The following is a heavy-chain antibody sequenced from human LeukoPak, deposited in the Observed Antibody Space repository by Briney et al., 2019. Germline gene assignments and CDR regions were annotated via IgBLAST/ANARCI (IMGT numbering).Heavy chain of an antibody. D-gene: IGHD3-3*01. Sequence: SETLSLTCTVSGGSISCSSYYWGWIRQPPGKGLEWIGSIFYSGSTYYNPSLKSRVTISVDTSRNQFSLKVNSVTAADTAVYYCARSTIFAVPAPFGYWGQGILVTVSS. V-gene: IGHV4-39*01. J-gene: IGHJ4*02. CDR2: IFYSGST. CDR3: ARSTIFAVPAPFGY. CDR1: GGSISCSSYY.